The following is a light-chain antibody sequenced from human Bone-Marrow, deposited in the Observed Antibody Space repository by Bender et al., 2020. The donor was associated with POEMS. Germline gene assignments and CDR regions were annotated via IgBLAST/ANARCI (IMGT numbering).Light chain of an antibody. CDR2: KDT. V-gene: IGLV3-25*03. CDR1: TLPKHY. CDR3: QSAAINATWV. Sequence: SSELTQPPSVAVSPGQTARITCSGDTLPKHYAYWYQQKSGQAPVVLIYKDTERPSGIPERFSGSTSGTTVTLTISGVQAEDEADYYCQSAAINATWVFGGGTKLTVL. J-gene: IGLJ3*02.